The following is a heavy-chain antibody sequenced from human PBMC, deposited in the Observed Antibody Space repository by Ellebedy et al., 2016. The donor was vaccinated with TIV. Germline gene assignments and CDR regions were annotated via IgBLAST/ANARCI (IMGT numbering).Heavy chain of an antibody. CDR1: GGSISSYY. CDR2: IHDSEYT. CDR3: ARSNISFLGETDAFDI. J-gene: IGHJ3*02. D-gene: IGHD3-3*01. V-gene: IGHV4-59*01. Sequence: MPSETLSLTCTVSGGSISSYYWSWIRQPPGKGLEWIGYIHDSEYTNYNPSLKSRVTMSMDTSKKQISLKLSSVTAGDTGVYFCARSNISFLGETDAFDIWGQGTRVTVSS.